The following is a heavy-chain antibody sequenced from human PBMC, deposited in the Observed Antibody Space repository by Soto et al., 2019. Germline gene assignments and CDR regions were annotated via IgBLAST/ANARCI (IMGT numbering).Heavy chain of an antibody. V-gene: IGHV3-74*01. CDR2: IKRDGSTT. Sequence: EVQLVESGGGLVQPGGSLRLSCAASGFTFSAYWMHWVRQAPGKGLEWVSRIKRDGSTTNYADSVKGRFTISRDNAKNTLYLEMNSLRVEDTADYYCARGAINYYYDDVWGKGTTVTVSS. J-gene: IGHJ6*03. CDR3: ARGAINYYYDDV. CDR1: GFTFSAYW.